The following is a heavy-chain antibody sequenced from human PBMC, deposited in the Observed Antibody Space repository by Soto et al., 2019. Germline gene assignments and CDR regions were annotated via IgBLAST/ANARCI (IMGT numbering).Heavy chain of an antibody. CDR2: IIPIFGTA. J-gene: IGHJ4*02. CDR3: ARVAPGCSSTSCLSYFDY. D-gene: IGHD2-2*01. Sequence: SVKVSCKASGGTFSSYAISWVRQAPGQGLEWMGGIIPIFGTANYAQKFQGRVTITADESTSTAYMELSSLRSEDTAVYYCARVAPGCSSTSCLSYFDYWGQGALVTVSS. V-gene: IGHV1-69*13. CDR1: GGTFSSYA.